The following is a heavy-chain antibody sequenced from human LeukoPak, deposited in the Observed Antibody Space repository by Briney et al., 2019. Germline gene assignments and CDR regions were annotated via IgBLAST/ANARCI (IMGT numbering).Heavy chain of an antibody. Sequence: GGSLRLSCAASGFTFSTYGMHWVRQAPGKGLEGVAFIRYDGSNKYYADSVKGRFTISRDNSKNTLYLQMNSLRAEDTAVYYCAKDQGQWLVYYFDYWGQGTLVTVSS. J-gene: IGHJ4*02. V-gene: IGHV3-30*02. CDR2: IRYDGSNK. CDR1: GFTFSTYG. D-gene: IGHD6-19*01. CDR3: AKDQGQWLVYYFDY.